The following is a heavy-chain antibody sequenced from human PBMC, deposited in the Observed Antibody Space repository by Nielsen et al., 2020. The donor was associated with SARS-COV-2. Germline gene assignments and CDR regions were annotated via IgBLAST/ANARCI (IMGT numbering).Heavy chain of an antibody. CDR1: GFTVSSNY. Sequence: GGSLRLSCAASGFTVSSNYMSWVRQAPGKGLEWVSVIYSCGSTYYADSVKGRFTISRDNAKDSVYLQMNSLGVDDTAVYYCARGGGYCRGGTCPNWFDPWGQGTLVTVSS. J-gene: IGHJ5*02. V-gene: IGHV3-53*01. D-gene: IGHD2-15*01. CDR2: IYSCGST. CDR3: ARGGGYCRGGTCPNWFDP.